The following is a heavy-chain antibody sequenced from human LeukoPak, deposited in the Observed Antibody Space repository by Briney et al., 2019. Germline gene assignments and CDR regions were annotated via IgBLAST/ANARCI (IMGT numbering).Heavy chain of an antibody. Sequence: GGSLRLSCAASGFTFSGSGMHWVRQAPGKGLEWVALIWYDGSTKFYADSVKGRFTISRDNSENTLYLQMNSLRAEDTAVYFCARDRVGYGDYSFDCWGQGTLVTVSS. D-gene: IGHD4-17*01. CDR2: IWYDGSTK. V-gene: IGHV3-33*01. CDR1: GFTFSGSG. J-gene: IGHJ4*02. CDR3: ARDRVGYGDYSFDC.